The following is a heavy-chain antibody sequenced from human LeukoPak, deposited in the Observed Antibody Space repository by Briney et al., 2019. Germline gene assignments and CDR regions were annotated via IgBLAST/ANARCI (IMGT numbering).Heavy chain of an antibody. J-gene: IGHJ4*02. CDR2: ISYDGSNK. V-gene: IGHV3-30-3*01. D-gene: IGHD2-2*01. Sequence: GRSLRLSCAASGFTFSSYAMHWVRQAPGKGLEWVAVISYDGSNKYYADSVKGRFTISRDNSKNTLYLQMNSLRAEDTAVYYCARADIVVVPAAMGIDYWGQGTLVTVSP. CDR3: ARADIVVVPAAMGIDY. CDR1: GFTFSSYA.